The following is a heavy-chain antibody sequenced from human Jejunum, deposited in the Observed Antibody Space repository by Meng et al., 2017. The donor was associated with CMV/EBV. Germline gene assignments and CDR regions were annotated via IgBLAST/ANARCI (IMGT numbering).Heavy chain of an antibody. Sequence: ASGATFSSYAVNWLTQAPGRGLEWMAANIPMFSTTNYAQKVQGRVTFTTDESASTVYMDLSSLRSAGTAIYYCANAHGISCPHFDTWGQGTLVTVSS. CDR2: NIPMFSTT. CDR1: GATFSSYA. V-gene: IGHV1-69*05. CDR3: ANAHGISCPHFDT. J-gene: IGHJ4*02. D-gene: IGHD4-23*01.